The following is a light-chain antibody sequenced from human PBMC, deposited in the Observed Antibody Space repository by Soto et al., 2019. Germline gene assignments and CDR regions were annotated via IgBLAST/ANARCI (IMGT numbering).Light chain of an antibody. CDR1: QGISTY. CDR2: DAS. CDR3: QQLNSFPLT. Sequence: DIQLTQSPSFLSASVGDRVTITCRASQGISTYLAWYQQKLGKAPKLLIYDASTLQSGVPSRFSGSGSGTEFTLTINSLQPEDFATYYCQQLNSFPLTFGGGTKVDIK. J-gene: IGKJ4*01. V-gene: IGKV1-9*01.